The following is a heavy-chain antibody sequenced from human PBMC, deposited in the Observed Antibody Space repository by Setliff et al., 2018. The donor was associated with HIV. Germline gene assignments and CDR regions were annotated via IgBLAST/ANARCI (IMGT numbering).Heavy chain of an antibody. CDR2: IGGSTGST. CDR1: GFAFDNYC. V-gene: IGHV3-23*01. Sequence: QPGGSLRLSCAASGFAFDNYCMTWVRQAPGKGLEWVSAIGGSTGSTYYADSVKGRFTISTDNSKNTLYLQMNSLRAEDTAVYYCARDCRVGWVFTYGMDVWGQGTLVTVSS. CDR3: ARDCRVGWVFTYGMDV. D-gene: IGHD6-13*01. J-gene: IGHJ6*02.